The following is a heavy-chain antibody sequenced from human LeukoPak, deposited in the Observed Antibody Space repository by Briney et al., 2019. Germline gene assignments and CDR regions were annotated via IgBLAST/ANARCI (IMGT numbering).Heavy chain of an antibody. D-gene: IGHD6-13*01. J-gene: IGHJ4*02. Sequence: SVKVSCKASGGTFNNCAISWVRQAPGQGLEWMGRIIPILGIANYAQKFQGRVTITADKSTSTAYMELSSLRSEDTAVYYCATLIAAAANWGQGTLVTVSS. CDR2: IIPILGIA. CDR3: ATLIAAAAN. V-gene: IGHV1-69*04. CDR1: GGTFNNCA.